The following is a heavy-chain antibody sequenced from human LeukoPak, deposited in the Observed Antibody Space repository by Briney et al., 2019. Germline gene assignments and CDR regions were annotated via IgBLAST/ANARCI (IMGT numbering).Heavy chain of an antibody. V-gene: IGHV4-59*01. J-gene: IGHJ4*02. CDR2: IYYSGST. D-gene: IGHD6-19*01. CDR3: ARGYSSGFIDY. CDR1: GGSISSYY. Sequence: SETLSLTCTVSGGSISSYYWSWIRQPPGKGLEWIGYIYYSGSTNYNPPLKSRVTISVDTSKNQFSLKLSSVTAADTAVYYCARGYSSGFIDYWGQGTLVTVSS.